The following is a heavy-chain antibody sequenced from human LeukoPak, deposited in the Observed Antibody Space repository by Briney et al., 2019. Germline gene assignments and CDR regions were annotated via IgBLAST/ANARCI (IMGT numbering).Heavy chain of an antibody. J-gene: IGHJ4*02. Sequence: GGSLRLSCAASGFTVSSNYMSWVRQAPGKGLEWVSVIYSGGSTYYADSVKGRFTISRDNSKNTLYLQMNSLRAEDTAVYYCARTGSYCSGGRCYSFSSAVFDYWGQGTLVTVSS. CDR2: IYSGGST. D-gene: IGHD2-15*01. CDR3: ARTGSYCSGGRCYSFSSAVFDY. V-gene: IGHV3-53*01. CDR1: GFTVSSNY.